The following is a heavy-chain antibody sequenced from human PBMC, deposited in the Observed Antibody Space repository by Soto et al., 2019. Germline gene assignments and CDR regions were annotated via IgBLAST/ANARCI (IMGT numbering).Heavy chain of an antibody. J-gene: IGHJ5*02. V-gene: IGHV1-69*01. CDR1: GGTFSSYA. Sequence: QVQLVQSGAEVKKPGSSVKVSCKASGGTFSSYAISWVRQAPGQGLEWMGGIIPIFGTANYAQKFQGRVTITADETTSTAYMELSSLRSEDTAVYYCARDRYPTTVTTRGWFDPWGQGTLVTVSS. CDR3: ARDRYPTTVTTRGWFDP. D-gene: IGHD4-17*01. CDR2: IIPIFGTA.